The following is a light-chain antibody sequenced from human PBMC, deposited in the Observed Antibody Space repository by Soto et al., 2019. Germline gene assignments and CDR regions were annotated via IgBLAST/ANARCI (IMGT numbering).Light chain of an antibody. CDR2: KAS. CDR1: QTISSW. CDR3: QHGNAFPVT. J-gene: IGKJ4*01. V-gene: IGKV1-5*03. Sequence: DIQMTQSPSTLSGSVGDRVTITCRASQTISSWLAWYQQKPGKAPKLLIYKASTLKSGVPSRFSGSGSGTEFTLTISSLQPDDFATYYCQHGNAFPVTFGGGTKVDI.